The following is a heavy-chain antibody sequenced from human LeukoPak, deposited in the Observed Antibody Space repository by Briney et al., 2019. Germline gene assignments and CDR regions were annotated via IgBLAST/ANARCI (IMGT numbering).Heavy chain of an antibody. CDR1: GFTFSSYW. CDR3: ARDSRDTYYDILTGEGPDY. D-gene: IGHD3-9*01. V-gene: IGHV3-7*01. Sequence: GGSLRLSCAASGFTFSSYWMSWVRQAPGKGLEWVANIKQDGSEKYYVDSVKGRFTISRDNAKNSLYLQMNSLRAEDTAVYYCARDSRDTYYDILTGEGPDYWGQGTLVTVSS. CDR2: IKQDGSEK. J-gene: IGHJ4*02.